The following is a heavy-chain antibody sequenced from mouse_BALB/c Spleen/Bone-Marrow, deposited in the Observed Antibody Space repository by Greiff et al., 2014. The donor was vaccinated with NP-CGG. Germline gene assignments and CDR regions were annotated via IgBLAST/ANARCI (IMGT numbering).Heavy chain of an antibody. CDR1: GFTFSSYA. D-gene: IGHD1-1*01. CDR2: ISSGGSYT. CDR3: ARDHYSYYTMDY. J-gene: IGHJ4*01. Sequence: EVMLVESGGGLVKPGGSLKLSCAASGFTFSSYAMSWVRQSPEKRLEWVAEISSGGSYTYYPDTVTGRFTISRDNAKNTLYLAMSSLRSEHTAMYCCARDHYSYYTMDYWGQGTSVTVSS. V-gene: IGHV5-9-4*01.